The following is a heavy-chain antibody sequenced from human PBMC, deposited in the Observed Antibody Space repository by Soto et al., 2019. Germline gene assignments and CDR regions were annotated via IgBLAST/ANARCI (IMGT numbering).Heavy chain of an antibody. CDR1: GYTFINHH. J-gene: IGHJ4*02. CDR2: INTYNGMT. Sequence: QVQLVQSGGEVKKPGASVTVSCKASGYTFINHHITWVRQAPGQGLEWMAWINTYNGMTDYAQRFQGRVTMTRDISTSTAYMELRNLGSDDTAVYFCAKSPRGEMATDCGQGTLVTVSS. V-gene: IGHV1-18*01. D-gene: IGHD5-12*01. CDR3: AKSPRGEMATD.